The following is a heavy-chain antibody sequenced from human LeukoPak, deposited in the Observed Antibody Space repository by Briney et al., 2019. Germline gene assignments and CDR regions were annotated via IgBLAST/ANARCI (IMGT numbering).Heavy chain of an antibody. CDR2: IYYSGST. D-gene: IGHD6-19*01. V-gene: IGHV4-61*01. Sequence: SETLSLTCTVSGGSVSSGSYYWSWIRQPPGKGLEWIGYIYYSGSTNYNPSLKSRVTISVDTSKNQFSLKLSSVTAADTAVYYCARGGIAVYFDPWSQGTLVTVSS. J-gene: IGHJ5*02. CDR3: ARGGIAVYFDP. CDR1: GGSVSSGSYY.